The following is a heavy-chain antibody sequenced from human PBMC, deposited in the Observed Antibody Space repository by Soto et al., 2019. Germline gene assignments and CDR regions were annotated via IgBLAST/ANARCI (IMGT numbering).Heavy chain of an antibody. CDR2: IKPKADGGAT. Sequence: EVQLVESGGGWVKPGGSLRLSCAASGFTFSNAYRNWVRQAPGKGLEWVGRIKPKADGGATDYAAPVRDRFTISRDDSQNKLYLPMNSLKTEDTAVYYCTTAAGTQYYYYYNLDVWGQGAPGAVSS. D-gene: IGHD1-1*01. CDR3: TTAAGTQYYYYYNLDV. J-gene: IGHJ6*03. V-gene: IGHV3-15*07. CDR1: GFTFSNAY.